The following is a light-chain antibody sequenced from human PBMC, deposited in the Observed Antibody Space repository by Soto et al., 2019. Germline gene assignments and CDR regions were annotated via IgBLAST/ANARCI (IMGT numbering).Light chain of an antibody. CDR2: DAS. Sequence: IQLTRSPSYLAASVEDHISITCRSFQTIRKSLNWYQHKPGKAPKLLIYDASNLETGVPSRLSGSGSGTDFTFTISSLQPEDIATYYCQQYDNRPPWTFGQGTKVDIK. J-gene: IGKJ1*01. CDR3: QQYDNRPPWT. V-gene: IGKV1-33*01. CDR1: QTIRKS.